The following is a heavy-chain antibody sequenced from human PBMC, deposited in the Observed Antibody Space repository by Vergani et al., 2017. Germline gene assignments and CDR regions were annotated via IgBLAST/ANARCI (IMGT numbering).Heavy chain of an antibody. CDR2: IYYSGST. J-gene: IGHJ6*02. V-gene: IGHV4-59*01. CDR1: GGSISSYY. CDR3: ARRIAVAGTYYYGMDV. D-gene: IGHD6-19*01. Sequence: QVQLQESGPGLVKPSETLSLTCTVSGGSISSYYWSWIRQPPGKGLAWIGYIYYSGSTNYNPSLKSRVTIAVDTSKNQFSLKRSSVTAADTAVYYCARRIAVAGTYYYGMDVWGQGTTVTVSS.